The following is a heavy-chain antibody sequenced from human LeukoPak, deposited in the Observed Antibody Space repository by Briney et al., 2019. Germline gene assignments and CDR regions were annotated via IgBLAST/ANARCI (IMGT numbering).Heavy chain of an antibody. V-gene: IGHV3-23*01. CDR1: GFTFNTYA. Sequence: RSGGSLRLSCAASGFTFNTYAMSWVRQAPGKGLEWVSSISENGESTYYADSVKGRFTISRDNSRNTLYLQMNSLRAEDTAVYYCASYFHYGDYASLWYWGQGTLVTVSS. D-gene: IGHD4-17*01. J-gene: IGHJ4*02. CDR2: ISENGEST. CDR3: ASYFHYGDYASLWY.